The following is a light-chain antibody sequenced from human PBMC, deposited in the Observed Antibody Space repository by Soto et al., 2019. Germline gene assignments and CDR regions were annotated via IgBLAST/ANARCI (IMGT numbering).Light chain of an antibody. CDR3: QQYGSSPQT. Sequence: EFMLTQSPVTLSLSPGERATLSCWASQSVSSSYLAWYQQKPGQAPRLLIYGASTRATGIPARFSGSGSGTDFTLTISRLEPEDFAVYYCQQYGSSPQTFGQGTNVDIK. V-gene: IGKV3-20*01. CDR2: GAS. CDR1: QSVSSSY. J-gene: IGKJ1*01.